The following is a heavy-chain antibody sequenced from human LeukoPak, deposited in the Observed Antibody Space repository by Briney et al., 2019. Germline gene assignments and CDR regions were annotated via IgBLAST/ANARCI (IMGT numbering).Heavy chain of an antibody. D-gene: IGHD6-13*01. CDR3: ARERFTGSSWQLYYFDY. Sequence: ASVKVSCKASGYTFTSYYMHWVRQAPGQGLAWMGITNPSGGSTSYAQKFQGRVTMTRDTSTSTVYMELSSLRSEDTALYYCARERFTGSSWQLYYFDYWGQGTLVTVSS. J-gene: IGHJ4*02. CDR1: GYTFTSYY. V-gene: IGHV1-46*01. CDR2: TNPSGGST.